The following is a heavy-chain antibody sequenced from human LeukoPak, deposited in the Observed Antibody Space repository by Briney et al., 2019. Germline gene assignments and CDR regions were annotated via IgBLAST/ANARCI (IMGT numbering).Heavy chain of an antibody. CDR2: ISDSGST. J-gene: IGHJ4*02. D-gene: IGHD3-10*01. CDR3: ARVWVRIWSYFDS. Sequence: SETLSLTCTVSGGSISSGSYHWNWIRQPPGKGLEWIGFISDSGSTNYNPSLDSRVTISADTSMNQFSLKLSSVTAADTAVYYCARVWVRIWSYFDSWGQGTPVTVSS. CDR1: GGSISSGSYH. V-gene: IGHV4-61*01.